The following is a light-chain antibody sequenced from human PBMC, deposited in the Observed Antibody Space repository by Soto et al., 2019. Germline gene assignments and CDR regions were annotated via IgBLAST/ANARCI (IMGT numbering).Light chain of an antibody. Sequence: QSALTQPRPVSGSPGQSVTISCTGTSSDVGSYDYVSWYQQHPGKAPKLMIYDVNKRPSGVPDRFSGSKSGNTASLTISGLQPEDEADYYCCSFAGRSTVVFGGGTKLTVL. CDR2: DVN. CDR1: SSDVGSYDY. V-gene: IGLV2-11*01. J-gene: IGLJ2*01. CDR3: CSFAGRSTVV.